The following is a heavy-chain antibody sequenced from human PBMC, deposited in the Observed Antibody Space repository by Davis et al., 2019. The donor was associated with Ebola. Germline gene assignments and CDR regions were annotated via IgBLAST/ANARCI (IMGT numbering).Heavy chain of an antibody. Sequence: GESLKISCAASGFTLSTYSITWVRQAPGKGLEWVSGMSGSGGSTFYADSVKGRFTISRDDSKNTLYLQMNSLRAEDTAVYYCAKWDGYGDYWGQGTLVTVSS. D-gene: IGHD5-24*01. CDR1: GFTLSTYS. CDR2: MSGSGGST. CDR3: AKWDGYGDY. J-gene: IGHJ4*02. V-gene: IGHV3-23*01.